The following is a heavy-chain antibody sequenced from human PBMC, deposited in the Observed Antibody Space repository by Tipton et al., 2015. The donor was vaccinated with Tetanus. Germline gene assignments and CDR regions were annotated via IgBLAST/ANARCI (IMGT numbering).Heavy chain of an antibody. D-gene: IGHD6-13*01. V-gene: IGHV3-23*01. CDR2: ISGSGATT. Sequence: SLRLSCAASGFNFSNCAMRWVRQDPGKGLEWVSGISGSGATTYYEDSVKGRFTISRDNPKNMLYLQMNSLRAEDTAVYYCAKDRAAGGPCTSWGQVTLVIVSS. CDR1: GFNFSNCA. J-gene: IGHJ5*02. CDR3: AKDRAAGGPCTS.